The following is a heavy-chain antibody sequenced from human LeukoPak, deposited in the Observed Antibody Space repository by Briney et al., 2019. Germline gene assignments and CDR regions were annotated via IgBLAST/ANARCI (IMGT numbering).Heavy chain of an antibody. CDR3: ARPFPTSYTRRFDY. CDR1: GVSISIGGYY. D-gene: IGHD2-2*02. V-gene: IGHV4-30-2*01. Sequence: MPSQTLSLTCTVSGVSISIGGYYWSWLRQPPRKGLGWIGYIYHTASTYYNPSLKSRVTISVDRSKNQFSLKLSSVPAADTAVYYCARPFPTSYTRRFDYWGQGTLVTVSS. J-gene: IGHJ4*02. CDR2: IYHTAST.